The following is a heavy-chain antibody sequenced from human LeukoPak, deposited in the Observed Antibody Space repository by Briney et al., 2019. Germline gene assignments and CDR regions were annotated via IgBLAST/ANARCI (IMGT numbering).Heavy chain of an antibody. J-gene: IGHJ4*02. Sequence: GGSLRLSCSASGFTFSSYAMHWVRQAPGKGLEYVSAISSNGGSTYYADSVKGRFTISRDNSKNTLYLQMSSLRAEDTAVYYCVRPFYDSSGYDFDYWGQGALVTVSS. CDR1: GFTFSSYA. CDR2: ISSNGGST. CDR3: VRPFYDSSGYDFDY. V-gene: IGHV3-64D*06. D-gene: IGHD3-22*01.